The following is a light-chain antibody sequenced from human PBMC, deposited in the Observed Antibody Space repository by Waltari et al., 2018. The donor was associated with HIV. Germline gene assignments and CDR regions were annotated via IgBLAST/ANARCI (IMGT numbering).Light chain of an antibody. J-gene: IGLJ2*01. CDR1: TSTIGAGFD. Sequence: QSVLTQPPSVSGAPGQRVTISCTGTTSTIGAGFDVHRYQQLPGTVPKVLIYNNTDRPSGVPDRFSGSKSATSASLAITGLQAEDEANYYCQSYDISLSGWVFGGGTKLTVL. CDR3: QSYDISLSGWV. CDR2: NNT. V-gene: IGLV1-40*01.